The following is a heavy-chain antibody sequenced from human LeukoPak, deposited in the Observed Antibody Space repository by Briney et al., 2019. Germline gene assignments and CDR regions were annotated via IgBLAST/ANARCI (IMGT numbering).Heavy chain of an antibody. J-gene: IGHJ4*02. D-gene: IGHD1-26*01. CDR3: AGVGATSPLDY. V-gene: IGHV3-74*01. CDR1: GVTFSSYW. CDR2: INSDGSST. Sequence: GGSLRLSCAASGVTFSSYWMHWVRQAPGKGLVWVSRINSDGSSTSYADSVKGRFTISRDNAKNTLYLQMNSLRAEDTAVYYCAGVGATSPLDYWGQGTLVTVSS.